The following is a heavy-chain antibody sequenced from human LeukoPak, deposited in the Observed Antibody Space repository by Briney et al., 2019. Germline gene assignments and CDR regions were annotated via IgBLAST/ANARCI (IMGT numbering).Heavy chain of an antibody. CDR3: AEDFPRLANDAFDI. J-gene: IGHJ3*02. CDR1: GFTFSSYG. D-gene: IGHD3-9*01. V-gene: IGHV3-30*02. CDR2: IRYDGSNK. Sequence: PGGSLRLSCAASGFTFSSYGMHWVRQAPGKGLEWVAFIRYDGSNKYYADSVKGRFTISRDNSKNTLYLQMNSLRAEDTAVYYCAEDFPRLANDAFDIWGQGTMVTVSS.